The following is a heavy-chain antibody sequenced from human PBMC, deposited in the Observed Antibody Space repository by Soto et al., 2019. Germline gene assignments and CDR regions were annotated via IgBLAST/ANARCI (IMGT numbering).Heavy chain of an antibody. V-gene: IGHV3-23*01. CDR2: INGSGGST. J-gene: IGHJ4*02. CDR3: AAWSRSNWFDY. Sequence: GGSLRLSCAASGFTFSSYAMSWVRQAPGKGLEWVSAINGSGGSTYYADSVKGRFTISRDNARNTLYLQMTSLRAEDTAVYYCAAWSRSNWFDYWGQGTQVTVSS. CDR1: GFTFSSYA. D-gene: IGHD6-13*01.